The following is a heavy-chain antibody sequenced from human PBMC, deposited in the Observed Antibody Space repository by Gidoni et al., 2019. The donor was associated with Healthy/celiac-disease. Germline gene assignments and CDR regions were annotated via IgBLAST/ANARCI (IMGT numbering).Heavy chain of an antibody. CDR2: ISGSGGST. D-gene: IGHD2-2*01. CDR1: AFPFSSYD. V-gene: IGHV3-23*01. CDR3: AKAGEVVPAAMQTGLYYYYGMDV. J-gene: IGHJ6*02. Sequence: EVQLLESGGGLVQPGGSLRLSCAASAFPFSSYDMSWVRQAPGKGLEWVSAISGSGGSTYYADSVKGRFTISRDNSKNTLYLQMNSLRAEDTAVYYCAKAGEVVPAAMQTGLYYYYGMDVWGQGTTVTVSS.